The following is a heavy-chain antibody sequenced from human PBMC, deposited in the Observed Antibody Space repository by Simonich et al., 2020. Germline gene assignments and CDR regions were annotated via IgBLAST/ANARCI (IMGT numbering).Heavy chain of an antibody. CDR1: GGSFSGYY. D-gene: IGHD1-1*01. V-gene: IGHV4-34*01. CDR3: ARHLQLGPFDY. Sequence: QVQLQQWGAGLLKPSETLSLTCAVYGGSFSGYYWSWIRQPPGKGLEWIGEINHRGNTNSNPALKSRVTISVDTSKNQVSLKLSSVTAADTAVYYCARHLQLGPFDYWGQGTLVTVSS. J-gene: IGHJ4*02. CDR2: INHRGNT.